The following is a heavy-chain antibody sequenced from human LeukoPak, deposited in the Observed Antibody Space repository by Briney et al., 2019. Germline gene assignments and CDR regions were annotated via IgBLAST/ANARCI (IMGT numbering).Heavy chain of an antibody. CDR1: GFAFYNYD. CDR2: IAANGDS. D-gene: IGHD4-11*01. CDR3: ARGYSYRFDY. J-gene: IGHJ4*02. Sequence: GGSLRLSCAASGFAFYNYDMHWVRQTGKDLEWVSVIAANGDSYYAGSVKGRFTISRDNGNNALYLQMNSLRDGDTAVYYCARGYSYRFDYWGQGTLVTVSS. V-gene: IGHV3-13*01.